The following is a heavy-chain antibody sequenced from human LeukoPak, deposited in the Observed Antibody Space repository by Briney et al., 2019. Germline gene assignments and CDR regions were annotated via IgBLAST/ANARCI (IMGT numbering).Heavy chain of an antibody. CDR2: MNPNSGNT. CDR3: ARDSYHGVDY. Sequence: ASVKVSCKASGYTFNSYGISWVRQAPGQGLEWMGWMNPNSGNTGYAQKFQGRVTMTRNTSISTAYMELSSLRSEDTAVYYCARDSYHGVDYWGQGTLVTVSS. J-gene: IGHJ4*02. CDR1: GYTFNSYG. D-gene: IGHD2-21*01. V-gene: IGHV1-8*02.